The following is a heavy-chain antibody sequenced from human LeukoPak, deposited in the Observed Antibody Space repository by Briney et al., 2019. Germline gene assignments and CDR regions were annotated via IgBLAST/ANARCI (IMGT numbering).Heavy chain of an antibody. CDR1: GFTFSSYA. Sequence: GGSLRLSCAASGFTFSSYAMSWVRQAPGKGLEWVSAISGSGGSTYYAGSVKGRFTISTDNTKNTLYLQINSLRAEDTAAYYCAKDGGYDLYCYYMDDWGKGTPVTVSS. J-gene: IGHJ6*03. D-gene: IGHD3-3*01. CDR3: AKDGGYDLYCYYMDD. V-gene: IGHV3-23*01. CDR2: ISGSGGST.